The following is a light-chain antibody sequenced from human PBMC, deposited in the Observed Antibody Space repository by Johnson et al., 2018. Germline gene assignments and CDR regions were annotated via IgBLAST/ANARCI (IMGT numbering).Light chain of an antibody. J-gene: IGLJ1*01. V-gene: IGLV1-51*02. CDR2: ENN. CDR3: GTWDSSLSAGDV. CDR1: SSHIGNNY. Sequence: SVLTQPPSVSAAPGQQVTISCSGSSSHIGNNYVSWYQQLPGTAPKLLIYENNKRPSGIPDRFSGSKSGTSATLGITGLQTGDEADYYCGTWDSSLSAGDVFGTGTKVTVL.